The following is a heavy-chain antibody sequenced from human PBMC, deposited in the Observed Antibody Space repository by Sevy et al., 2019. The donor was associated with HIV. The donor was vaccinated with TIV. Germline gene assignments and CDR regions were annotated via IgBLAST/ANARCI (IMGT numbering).Heavy chain of an antibody. J-gene: IGHJ4*02. D-gene: IGHD3-16*01. Sequence: GGSLRLSCAASGFRFSDYSMHWFRQAPGKGLEWVAVISYDGRNNKYNVDSVKGRFTISRDNSKNTLFLQMNSLRAEDSAIYYCARDRGEILHSAFDYWGQGTLVTVSS. CDR1: GFRFSDYS. CDR3: ARDRGEILHSAFDY. V-gene: IGHV3-30*14. CDR2: ISYDGRNNK.